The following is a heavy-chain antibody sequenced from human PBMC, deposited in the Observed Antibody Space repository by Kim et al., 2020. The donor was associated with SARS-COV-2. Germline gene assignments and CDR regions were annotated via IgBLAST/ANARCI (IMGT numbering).Heavy chain of an antibody. V-gene: IGHV3-30*04. J-gene: IGHJ3*02. CDR1: GFTFSSYA. CDR2: ISYDGSNK. D-gene: IGHD6-25*01. Sequence: GGSLRLSCAASGFTFSSYAMHWVRQAPGKGLEWVAVISYDGSNKYYADSVKGRFTISRDNSKNTLYLQMNSLRAEDTAVYYCARDRSGTNIADIWGQGTMVTVSS. CDR3: ARDRSGTNIADI.